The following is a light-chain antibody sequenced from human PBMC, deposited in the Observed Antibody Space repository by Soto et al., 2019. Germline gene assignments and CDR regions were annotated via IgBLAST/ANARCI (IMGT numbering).Light chain of an antibody. CDR1: QSVNRY. V-gene: IGKV3-11*01. Sequence: EIVLTQSPATLSLSPGERATLSCRASQSVNRYFAWYQQKPGQPPRLLIYDTSNRATGIPARFSGSGSGTDFTLTIGSLEPEDFGVYYCRRGRDLPLTFDQGTKVEIK. CDR2: DTS. J-gene: IGKJ1*01. CDR3: RRGRDLPLT.